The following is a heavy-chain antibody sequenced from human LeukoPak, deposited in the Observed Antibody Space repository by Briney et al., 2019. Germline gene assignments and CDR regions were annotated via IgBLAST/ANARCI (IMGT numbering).Heavy chain of an antibody. Sequence: GSSVKVSCKASGGTFSSYTISWVRQAPGQGLEWMGRIIPIFGTANYAQKFQGRVTITTDESTSTAYMELSSLRSEDTAVYYCAIYYYGSGSYVDYWGQGTLVTVSS. CDR1: GGTFSSYT. CDR2: IIPIFGTA. J-gene: IGHJ4*02. V-gene: IGHV1-69*05. D-gene: IGHD3-10*01. CDR3: AIYYYGSGSYVDY.